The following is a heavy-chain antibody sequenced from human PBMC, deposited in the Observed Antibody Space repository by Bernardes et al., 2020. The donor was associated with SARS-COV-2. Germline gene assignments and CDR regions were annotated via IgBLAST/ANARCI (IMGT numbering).Heavy chain of an antibody. V-gene: IGHV4-39*01. Sequence: PTEKGLAWHGSVFFTWHTYYNPSLQTRLTISVDTSKKQFSLKLTSVTAADTAVYYCARSLTMIGEGAFDLWGQGKMVIVSS. J-gene: IGHJ3*01. CDR2: VFFTWHT. CDR3: ARSLTMIGEGAFDL. D-gene: IGHD3-22*01.